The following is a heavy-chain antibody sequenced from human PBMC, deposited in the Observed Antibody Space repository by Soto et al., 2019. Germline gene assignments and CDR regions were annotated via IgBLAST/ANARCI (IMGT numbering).Heavy chain of an antibody. V-gene: IGHV3-23*01. J-gene: IGHJ5*02. CDR3: AKDRRLVTTQGNWFDP. CDR1: GFTFSSYA. D-gene: IGHD1-1*01. Sequence: GGSLRLSCAASGFTFSSYAMSWVRQAPGKGLEWVSAISGSGGSTYYADSVKGRFTISRDNSKNTLYLQMNSLRAEDTAVYYCAKDRRLVTTQGNWFDPWGQGTLVTVSS. CDR2: ISGSGGST.